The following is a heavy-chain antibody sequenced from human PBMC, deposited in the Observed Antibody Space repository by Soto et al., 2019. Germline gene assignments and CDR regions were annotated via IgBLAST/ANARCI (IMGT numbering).Heavy chain of an antibody. CDR1: GVSISDTSYY. CDR2: IYFNGNT. CDR3: ARQGSY. J-gene: IGHJ4*02. Sequence: QLQLQESGPGLVKPSETLSLTCTVSGVSISDTSYYWGWIRQPPGKGLEWIGTIYFNGNTFYNPSLKSRLTISVDTSSNQFSRRLTSVTAADTAVYYWARQGSYWGQGTLVAVSS. V-gene: IGHV4-39*01.